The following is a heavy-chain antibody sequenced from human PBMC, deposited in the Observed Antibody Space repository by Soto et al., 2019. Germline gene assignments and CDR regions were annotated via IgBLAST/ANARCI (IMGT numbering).Heavy chain of an antibody. D-gene: IGHD3-9*01. CDR2: FVPMFGSA. V-gene: IGHV1-69*13. CDR3: AREDDTTGHYSWFDP. CDR1: GTTLDTFT. J-gene: IGHJ5*02. Sequence: PSVKVSCKPSGTTLDTFTFSWVRQAPGQGLEWMGGFVPMFGSATIAQRFQGRVRITADASTGTGYMELSDLRSEDSAIYYCAREDDTTGHYSWFDPWGPGTLVTVSS.